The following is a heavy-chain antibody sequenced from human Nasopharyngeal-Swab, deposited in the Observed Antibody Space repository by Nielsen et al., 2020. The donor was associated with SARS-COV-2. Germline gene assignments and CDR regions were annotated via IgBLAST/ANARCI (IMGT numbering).Heavy chain of an antibody. V-gene: IGHV3-30*02. D-gene: IGHD4-17*01. CDR1: GFTFSSYG. J-gene: IGHJ4*02. CDR2: IAHDASNE. Sequence: GGSLRLSCSGSGFTFSSYGMPWVRQAPGKGLELVAFIAHDASNEYYGDSVKGRFSISRDSSKNTLYLQMDSLRGEDTAVYYCARDAPAHYGAFYWGRGTLVTVSS. CDR3: ARDAPAHYGAFY.